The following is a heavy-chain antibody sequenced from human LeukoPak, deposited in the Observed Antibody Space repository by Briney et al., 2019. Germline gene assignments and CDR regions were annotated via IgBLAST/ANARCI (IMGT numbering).Heavy chain of an antibody. CDR1: GFTSSSYA. Sequence: PGGSLRLSCAASGFTSSSYAMSWVRQAPGKGLEWVSPISGSGGSTYYADSVKGRFTISRDNSKNTLYLQMNSLRAEDTAVYYCAKVSYYYDSSGYYEGLFDYWGQGTLVTVSS. V-gene: IGHV3-23*01. J-gene: IGHJ4*02. D-gene: IGHD3-22*01. CDR3: AKVSYYYDSSGYYEGLFDY. CDR2: ISGSGGST.